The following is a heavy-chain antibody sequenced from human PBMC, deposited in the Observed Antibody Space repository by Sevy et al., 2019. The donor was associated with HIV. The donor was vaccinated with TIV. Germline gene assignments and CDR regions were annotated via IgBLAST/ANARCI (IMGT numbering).Heavy chain of an antibody. CDR2: LSFGCGEI. V-gene: IGHV3-23*01. CDR1: GFTCSKYS. D-gene: IGHD2-8*01. Sequence: GGSLRLSCAASGFTCSKYSMSWVRQPPGKGLEWVSTLSFGCGEINYEDSVKGRLTISRDNSKSWVYLQMNNLRPEDTTVYYCAREGCTKPHDYWGQGTLVTVSS. J-gene: IGHJ4*02. CDR3: AREGCTKPHDY.